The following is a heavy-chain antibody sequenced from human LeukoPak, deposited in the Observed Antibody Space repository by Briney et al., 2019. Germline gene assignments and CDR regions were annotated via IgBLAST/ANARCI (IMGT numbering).Heavy chain of an antibody. CDR1: GFTFSSYG. Sequence: GGSLRLSCAASGFTFSSYGMHWVRQAPGKGLEWVALIRYDGSNKYYADSVKGRFTISRDNSKNTLYLQMNSLRAEDTAVYYCAKAPFYDILTGPLFDIWGQGTMVTVSS. CDR3: AKAPFYDILTGPLFDI. J-gene: IGHJ3*02. CDR2: IRYDGSNK. V-gene: IGHV3-30*02. D-gene: IGHD3-9*01.